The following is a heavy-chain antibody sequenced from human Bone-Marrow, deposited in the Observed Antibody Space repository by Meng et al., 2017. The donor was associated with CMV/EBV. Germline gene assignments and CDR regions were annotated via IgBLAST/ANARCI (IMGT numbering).Heavy chain of an antibody. CDR3: ARVCSSTSCAP. CDR2: INPNSGGT. CDR1: GYTFSDFY. J-gene: IGHJ4*02. Sequence: ASVKVSCKASGYTFSDFYIHWVRQAPGQGLEWMGWINPNSGGTNYAQKFQGRVTMTRDTSISTAYMELSRLRSDDTAVYYCARVCSSTSCAPWGQGTLVTVSS. V-gene: IGHV1-2*02. D-gene: IGHD2-2*01.